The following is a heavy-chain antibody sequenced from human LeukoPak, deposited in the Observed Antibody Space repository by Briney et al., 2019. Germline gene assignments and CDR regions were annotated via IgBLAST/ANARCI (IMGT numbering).Heavy chain of an antibody. V-gene: IGHV3-48*01. Sequence: GESLRLSCAAAGFTFSTYAMNWVRQAPGKGLEWVSYISSSSSPTYYADSVQGRFTISRDNAKNSLYLQMNSLRGEDTAVYYCARDDGGYWGQGTLVTVSS. CDR1: GFTFSTYA. CDR3: ARDDGGY. D-gene: IGHD3-16*01. CDR2: ISSSSSPT. J-gene: IGHJ4*02.